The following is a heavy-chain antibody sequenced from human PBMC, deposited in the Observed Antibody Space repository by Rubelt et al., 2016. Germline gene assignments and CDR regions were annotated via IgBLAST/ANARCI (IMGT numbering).Heavy chain of an antibody. CDR2: ISAYNGDT. Sequence: QVQLVQSGAEVKKPGVSVKVSCKASGYTFTSYPMHWLRQAPGPGLEWMGWISAYNGDTHYAQKIQGRVTMTIDTSTSTAYMDLRSLRSDDTAVYYCTTTSLDCTRSNGYKDWGQGTLVTVSS. V-gene: IGHV1-3*01. D-gene: IGHD2-8*01. J-gene: IGHJ4*02. CDR1: GYTFTSYP. CDR3: TTTSLDCTRSNGYKD.